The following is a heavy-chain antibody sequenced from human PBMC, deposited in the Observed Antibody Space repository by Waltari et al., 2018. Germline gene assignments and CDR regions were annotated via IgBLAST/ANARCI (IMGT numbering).Heavy chain of an antibody. J-gene: IGHJ3*02. V-gene: IGHV3-7*01. CDR3: ARDRPPYYGSGFDI. CDR2: IKQEGSEK. Sequence: EVQLVESGGGLVQPGGSLRLSCAASGFTFSSYWMSWVRQAPGKGLGGVANIKQEGSEKYYGDSGKGRFTISRDNAKNSLYLQMNSLRAEDTAVYYCARDRPPYYGSGFDIWGQGTMVTVSS. D-gene: IGHD3-10*01. CDR1: GFTFSSYW.